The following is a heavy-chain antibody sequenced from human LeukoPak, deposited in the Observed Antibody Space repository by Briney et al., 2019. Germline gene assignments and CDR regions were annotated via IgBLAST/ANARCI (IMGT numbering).Heavy chain of an antibody. D-gene: IGHD1-26*01. CDR1: GFTFSSYS. CDR2: ISSSSSYI. V-gene: IGHV3-21*01. Sequence: GGSLRLSCAASGFTFSSYSMNWVRQAPGKGREWVSSISSSSSYIYYADSVKGRFTISRDNAKNSLYLQMNSLRAEDTAVYYCASYSGSYPVYWGQGTLVTVSS. CDR3: ASYSGSYPVY. J-gene: IGHJ4*02.